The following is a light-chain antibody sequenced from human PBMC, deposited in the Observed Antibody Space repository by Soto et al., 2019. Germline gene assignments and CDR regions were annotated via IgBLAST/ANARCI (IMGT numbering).Light chain of an antibody. CDR3: QQYGSSPIT. CDR2: ATS. CDR1: QSVSSIY. Sequence: EIELTQSPGTMSLSAGERATLXXRASQSVSSIYLAWYQQKPGQAPSXXIYATSSRATGIPDRFSGSGSGTDFSLTISRLEPEDFAVYYCQQYGSSPITFGQGTRLEIK. V-gene: IGKV3-20*01. J-gene: IGKJ5*01.